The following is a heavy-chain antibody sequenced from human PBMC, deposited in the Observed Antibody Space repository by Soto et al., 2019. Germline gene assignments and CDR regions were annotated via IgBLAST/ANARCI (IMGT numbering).Heavy chain of an antibody. CDR2: INPSGGST. J-gene: IGHJ5*02. Sequence: ASVKVSCTASGSTFTSYYMHWVRQAPGQGLEWMGIINPSGGSTSYAQKFQGRVTMTRDTSTSTVYMELSSLRSEDTAVYYCARDWGYCSSTSCRYNWFDPWGQGTLVTVSS. CDR1: GSTFTSYY. V-gene: IGHV1-46*01. D-gene: IGHD2-2*01. CDR3: ARDWGYCSSTSCRYNWFDP.